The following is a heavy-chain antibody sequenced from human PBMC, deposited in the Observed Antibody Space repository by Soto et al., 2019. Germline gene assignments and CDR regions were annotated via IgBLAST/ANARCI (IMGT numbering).Heavy chain of an antibody. CDR3: AVSPGGDRQMAWFDP. V-gene: IGHV4-31*02. CDR2: IYNSGNT. J-gene: IGHJ5*02. Sequence: WTWIRQHPGKGLEWIGFIYNSGNTYYNPSLKSRITISVDTSKNQFSLSLNSVTVADTAVYYCAVSPGGDRQMAWFDPWGQGTLVTVSS. D-gene: IGHD2-21*02.